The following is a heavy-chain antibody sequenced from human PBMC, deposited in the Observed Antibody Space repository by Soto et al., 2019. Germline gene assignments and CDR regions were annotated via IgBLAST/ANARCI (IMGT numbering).Heavy chain of an antibody. CDR1: GGSISSSNW. D-gene: IGHD2-15*01. CDR2: IYHSGST. CDR3: ARVQADCSGGSCYAY. Sequence: ADTLSLTCAVSGGSISSSNWWSWVRQPPGKGLEWIGEIYHSGSTNYNPSLKSRVTISVDKSKNQFSLKLSSVTAADTAVYYCARVQADCSGGSCYAYWGQGTLVTVSS. J-gene: IGHJ4*02. V-gene: IGHV4-4*02.